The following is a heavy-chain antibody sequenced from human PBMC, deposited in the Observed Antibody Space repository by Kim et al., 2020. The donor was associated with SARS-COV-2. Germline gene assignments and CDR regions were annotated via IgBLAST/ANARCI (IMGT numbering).Heavy chain of an antibody. V-gene: IGHV3-7*01. J-gene: IGHJ3*02. CDR3: GLWGSYRHDAFDI. CDR1: GFTFSSYW. D-gene: IGHD3-16*02. Sequence: GGSLRLSCAASGFTFSSYWMSWVRQAPGKGLEWVANIKQDGSEKYYVDSVEGRFTISRDNAKNSLYLQMNSLRAEDTAVYYCGLWGSYRHDAFDIWGQGTMVTVSS. CDR2: IKQDGSEK.